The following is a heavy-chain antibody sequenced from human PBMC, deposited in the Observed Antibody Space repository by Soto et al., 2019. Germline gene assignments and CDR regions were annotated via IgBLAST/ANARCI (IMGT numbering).Heavy chain of an antibody. Sequence: PSETLSLTCTVSGASISSSYWSWIRQPPGKGLEWIGYIFHSGTTNYNPSLKSRVTISLDTSKNQFSLNLSSLTTADTAVYFCARGGNRYSSTSSGVRGFDYLGQGTLVTVSS. V-gene: IGHV4-59*01. CDR3: ARGGNRYSSTSSGVRGFDY. CDR1: GASISSSY. D-gene: IGHD6-6*01. J-gene: IGHJ4*02. CDR2: IFHSGTT.